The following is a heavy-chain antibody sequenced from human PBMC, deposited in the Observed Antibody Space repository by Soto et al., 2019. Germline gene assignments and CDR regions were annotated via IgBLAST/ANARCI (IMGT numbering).Heavy chain of an antibody. CDR2: IYYGVTK. V-gene: IGHV4-59*01. J-gene: IGHJ4*02. CDR3: ARERYYFDY. CDR1: GASITSYY. Sequence: SETLSLTCTVSGASITSYYWSWIRQSPGKGLEWIGYIYYGVTKDYNPSLKSRVTISVDTSNSQFSLKLSSVTAADTAVYYCARERYYFDYWSQGTLVTVST.